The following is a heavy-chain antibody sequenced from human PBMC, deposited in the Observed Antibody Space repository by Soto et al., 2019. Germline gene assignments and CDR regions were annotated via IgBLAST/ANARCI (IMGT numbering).Heavy chain of an antibody. Sequence: EAQLVESGGGLVQPGGSLRLSCAASGFTFSNYEMHWVRQAPGKGLEYVSGISNNGAHTDYAKSVKGRFTISRDNPENTLYLQMGSLRAEDMALYYCARRGYGSRWPNVYMDVWGKGTTVTVSS. CDR3: ARRGYGSRWPNVYMDV. D-gene: IGHD6-13*01. V-gene: IGHV3-64*01. CDR1: GFTFSNYE. CDR2: ISNNGAHT. J-gene: IGHJ6*03.